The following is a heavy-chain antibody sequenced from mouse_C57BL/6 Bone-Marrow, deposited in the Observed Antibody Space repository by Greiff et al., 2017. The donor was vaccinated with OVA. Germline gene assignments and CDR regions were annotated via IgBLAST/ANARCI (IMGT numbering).Heavy chain of an antibody. V-gene: IGHV1-26*01. D-gene: IGHD1-1*01. J-gene: IGHJ2*01. CDR3: ARSDTTVVAKDY. Sequence: EVKLQQSGPELVKPGASVKISCKASGYTFTDYYMNWVKQSHGKSLEWIGDINPNNGGTSYNQKFKGKATLTVDKSSSTAYMELRSLTSEDSAVYYCARSDTTVVAKDYWGQGTTLTVSS. CDR2: INPNNGGT. CDR1: GYTFTDYY.